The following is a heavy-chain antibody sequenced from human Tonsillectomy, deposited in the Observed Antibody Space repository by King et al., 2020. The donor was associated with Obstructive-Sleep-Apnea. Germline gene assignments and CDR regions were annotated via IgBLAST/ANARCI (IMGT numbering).Heavy chain of an antibody. V-gene: IGHV4-59*01. Sequence: VQLQESGPGLVKPSETLSLTCTVSGGSISSYYWSWIRQPPGKGLEWFGYIYYSGRTNYNPSLKRRVNITVDTPKDQVSLKLSSVTAADTAVYYCARVGAIGVSDYWGQGTLVTVSS. CDR3: ARVGAIGVSDY. CDR2: IYYSGRT. J-gene: IGHJ4*02. CDR1: GGSISSYY. D-gene: IGHD1-26*01.